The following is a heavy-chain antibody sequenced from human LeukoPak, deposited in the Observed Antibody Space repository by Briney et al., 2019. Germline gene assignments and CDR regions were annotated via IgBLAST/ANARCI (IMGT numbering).Heavy chain of an antibody. V-gene: IGHV3-13*01. Sequence: GGSLRLSCAASGFTFSSFDMHWVRQPTGQGLEWVSTIGTASDTYYPGSVEGRFTLSRDNARNSLYLQMNSLTAGDTAVYYCARGPPRGKYYYMDVWGKGTTVTVSS. CDR3: ARGPPRGKYYYMDV. J-gene: IGHJ6*03. CDR2: IGTASDT. CDR1: GFTFSSFD. D-gene: IGHD1-1*01.